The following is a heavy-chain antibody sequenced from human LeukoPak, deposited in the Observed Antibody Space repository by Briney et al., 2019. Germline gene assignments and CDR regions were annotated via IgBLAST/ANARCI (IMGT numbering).Heavy chain of an antibody. J-gene: IGHJ4*02. CDR1: GFTFSSYS. CDR2: ISGSGGS. Sequence: GGSLRLSCAASGFTFSSYSMNWVRQAPGKGLEWVSVISGSGGSYSTDSVKGRFTISRDNSKNTVFLQMNSLRAEDTALYYCAKSARITGTFYFDYWGQGTPVTVSS. V-gene: IGHV3-23*01. D-gene: IGHD1-7*01. CDR3: AKSARITGTFYFDY.